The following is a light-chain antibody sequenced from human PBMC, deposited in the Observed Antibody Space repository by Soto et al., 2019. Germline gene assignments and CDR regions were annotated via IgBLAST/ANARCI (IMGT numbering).Light chain of an antibody. V-gene: IGLV2-14*03. CDR2: DVS. J-gene: IGLJ1*01. CDR1: SSDVGAYNF. Sequence: QSALTQPPSVSGSPGQSITISCTGTSSDVGAYNFVSWYQHHPGKAPKLMIYDVSNRPSGVPNRFSGSKSGNTASLTIAGLLADDEADYYCSSYTGSSTLGVFGTGTKLTVL. CDR3: SSYTGSSTLGV.